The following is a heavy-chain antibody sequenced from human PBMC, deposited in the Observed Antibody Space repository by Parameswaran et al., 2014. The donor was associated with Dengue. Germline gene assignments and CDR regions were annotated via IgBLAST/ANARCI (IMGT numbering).Heavy chain of an antibody. CDR3: ARVGVYGDSKPIDY. V-gene: IGHV3-11*05. J-gene: IGHJ4*02. CDR2: ISSSSSYT. D-gene: IGHD4-17*01. Sequence: RWIRQPQEGLEWVSYISSSSSYTNYADSMKGRFTISRDNAKNSVFLQMNSLRADDTAVYYCARVGVYGDSKPIDYWGQGTLVTVSS.